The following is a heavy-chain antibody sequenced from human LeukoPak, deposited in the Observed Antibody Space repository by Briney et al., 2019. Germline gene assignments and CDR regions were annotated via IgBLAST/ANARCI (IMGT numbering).Heavy chain of an antibody. V-gene: IGHV4-34*01. CDR2: INHSGNT. D-gene: IGHD6-6*01. J-gene: IGHJ3*02. CDR1: GGSFSGYY. CDR3: AREDSSSSKDAFDI. Sequence: SETLSLTCAVYGGSFSGYYWSWIRQPPGKGLEWIGEINHSGNTKYNPSLKSRVTISVDTSKNQFSLKLSSVTAADTAVYYCAREDSSSSKDAFDIWGQGTMVTVSS.